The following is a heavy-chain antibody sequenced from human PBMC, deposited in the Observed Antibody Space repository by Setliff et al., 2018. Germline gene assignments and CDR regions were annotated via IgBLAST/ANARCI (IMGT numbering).Heavy chain of an antibody. J-gene: IGHJ4*02. CDR1: GYSFTSYW. CDR3: ARQGVTGYQPFDY. V-gene: IGHV5-51*01. Sequence: GESLKISCKGSGYSFTSYWSGWVRQMPGKGLEWMEIVYPGDSNTRYSPSFQGQITISADKSISTAYLQWSSLKASDTAMYYCARQGVTGYQPFDYWGQGTLVTVSS. D-gene: IGHD3-9*01. CDR2: VYPGDSNT.